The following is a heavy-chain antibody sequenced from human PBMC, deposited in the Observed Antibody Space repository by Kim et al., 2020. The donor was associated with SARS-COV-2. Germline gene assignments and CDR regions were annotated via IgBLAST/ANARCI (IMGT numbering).Heavy chain of an antibody. D-gene: IGHD1-26*01. CDR3: VADVPGGTYPFDY. Sequence: GGSLRLSCAASGFTFSHAWMSWVRQAPGKGLELLGRITSAGTTDFVAPVKGRFIISRDNSKNTVFLQINSLKTEDSAVYYCVADVPGGTYPFDYWRQGTL. CDR1: GFTFSHAW. V-gene: IGHV3-15*01. J-gene: IGHJ4*02. CDR2: ITSAGTT.